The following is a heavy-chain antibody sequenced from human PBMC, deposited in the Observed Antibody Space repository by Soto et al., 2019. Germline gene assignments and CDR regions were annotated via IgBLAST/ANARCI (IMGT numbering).Heavy chain of an antibody. CDR1: GYTFSSYG. V-gene: IGHV1-18*01. D-gene: IGHD5-12*01. J-gene: IGHJ4*02. CDR2: ISAYNGNT. CDR3: AREGLRGYSGYSNDY. Sequence: GASEKVSCKASGYTFSSYGIGWVRQAPGQGLERMGWISAYNGNTNYAQKLQGRVTMTTDTSTSTAYMELRSLRSDYTAVYYCAREGLRGYSGYSNDYWGQGTLVTVS.